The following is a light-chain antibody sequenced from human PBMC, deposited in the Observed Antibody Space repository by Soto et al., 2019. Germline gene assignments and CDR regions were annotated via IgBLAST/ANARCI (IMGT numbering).Light chain of an antibody. CDR1: QVISNY. CDR2: AAC. CDR3: QRLDSYLT. V-gene: IGKV1-9*01. Sequence: NQVTLCRSSISTNIGDRFTITYRGSQVISNYLAWYQQKPGEATKLMIYAACSLKSGVPSRFSGSGSGTDFTLTNSSLQNEDFATYYCQRLDSYLTFGGGTKVDIK. J-gene: IGKJ4*01.